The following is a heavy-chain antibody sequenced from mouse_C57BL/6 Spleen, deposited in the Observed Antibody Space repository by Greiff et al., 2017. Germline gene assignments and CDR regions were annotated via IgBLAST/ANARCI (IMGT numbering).Heavy chain of an antibody. CDR2: ILPGGGST. CDR3: ARRDGFAY. V-gene: IGHV1-9*01. J-gene: IGHJ3*01. Sequence: QVHLQQSGAELMMPGASVKLSCKATGYTFTGYWIHWVKQRPGHGLEWIGEILPGGGSTNYNQQFKGKATVTADTSSNTAYMQLSSLKTEDSAIDYCARRDGFAYWGQGTLVTVSA. CDR1: GYTFTGYW.